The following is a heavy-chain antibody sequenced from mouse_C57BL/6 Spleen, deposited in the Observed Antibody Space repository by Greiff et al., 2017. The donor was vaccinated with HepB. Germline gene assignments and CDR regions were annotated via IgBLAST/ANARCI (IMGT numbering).Heavy chain of an antibody. CDR3: ARVYYYGSSSLFDY. CDR1: GYTFTSYW. Sequence: QVQLQQPGAELVKPGASVKLSCKASGYTFTSYWMHWVKQRPGQGLEWIGMIHPNSGSTNYNEKFKSKATLTVDKSSSTACMQLSSLTSEDSAVYYCARVYYYGSSSLFDYWGQGTTLTVSS. CDR2: IHPNSGST. D-gene: IGHD1-1*01. J-gene: IGHJ2*01. V-gene: IGHV1-64*01.